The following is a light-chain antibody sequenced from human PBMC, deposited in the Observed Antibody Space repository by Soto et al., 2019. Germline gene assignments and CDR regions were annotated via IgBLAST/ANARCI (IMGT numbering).Light chain of an antibody. V-gene: IGLV1-44*01. J-gene: IGLJ7*01. CDR1: SSNIGSNT. CDR3: AAWDDSLNGPV. CDR2: NNN. Sequence: QSVLTQPPSASGTPGQRVTISCSGSSSNIGSNTVNWYQQLPGTAPKLLIYNNNQRPSGVPDRFSGSESGTSASLAISGLQSDDEADYYCAAWDDSLNGPVFGGGTQLTVL.